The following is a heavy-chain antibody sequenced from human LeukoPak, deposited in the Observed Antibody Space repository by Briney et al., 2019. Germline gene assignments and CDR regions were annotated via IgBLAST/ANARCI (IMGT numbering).Heavy chain of an antibody. D-gene: IGHD2-15*01. CDR2: IHSDGSRT. CDR3: ARGVVGSFDI. CDR1: GFTFSPSW. J-gene: IGHJ3*02. Sequence: GGSLRLSCAASGFTFSPSWMHWIRQAPGKGLVWVSHIHSDGSRTSYTDSVKGRFSISRDNAKNTVSLQMNSLRAEDTAIYYCARGVVGSFDIWGQGTVVTVSS. V-gene: IGHV3-74*01.